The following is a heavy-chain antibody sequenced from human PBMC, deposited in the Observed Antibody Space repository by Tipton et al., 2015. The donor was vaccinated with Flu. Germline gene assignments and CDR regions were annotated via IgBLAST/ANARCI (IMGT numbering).Heavy chain of an antibody. CDR1: GGSISSSSYY. CDR2: IYTSGST. V-gene: IGHV4-61*02. J-gene: IGHJ4*02. CDR3: ASVTFGGVIGN. Sequence: TLSLTCTVSGGSISSSSYYWSWIRQPAGKGLEWIGRIYTSGSTNYNPSLKSRVTMSVDTSKNQFSLKLSSVTAADTAVYYCASVTFGGVIGNWGQGTLVTVSS. D-gene: IGHD3-16*02.